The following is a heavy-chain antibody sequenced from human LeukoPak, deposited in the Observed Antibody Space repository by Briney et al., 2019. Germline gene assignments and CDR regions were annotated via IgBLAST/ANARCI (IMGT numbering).Heavy chain of an antibody. CDR2: IIPIFGTA. V-gene: IGHV1-69*13. J-gene: IGHJ4*02. Sequence: ASVKVSCKASGYTFTSYGISWVRQAPGQGLEWMGGIIPIFGTANYAQKFQGRVTITADESTSTAYMELSSLRSEDTAVYYCARDLYYDTKRKGLDYWGQGTLVTVSS. CDR1: GYTFTSYG. D-gene: IGHD3-22*01. CDR3: ARDLYYDTKRKGLDY.